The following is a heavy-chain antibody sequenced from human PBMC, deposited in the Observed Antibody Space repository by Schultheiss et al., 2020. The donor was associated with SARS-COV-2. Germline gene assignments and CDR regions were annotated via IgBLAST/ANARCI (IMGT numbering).Heavy chain of an antibody. D-gene: IGHD3-22*01. V-gene: IGHV4-4*07. Sequence: SETLSLTCTVSGGSISSYYWSWIRQPAGKGLEWIGRIYTSGSTNYNPSLKSRVTMSVHTSKNQFSLKLSSVTAADTAVYYCARDHDSSGYYPEYFQHWGQGTLVTVSS. J-gene: IGHJ1*01. CDR3: ARDHDSSGYYPEYFQH. CDR1: GGSISSYY. CDR2: IYTSGST.